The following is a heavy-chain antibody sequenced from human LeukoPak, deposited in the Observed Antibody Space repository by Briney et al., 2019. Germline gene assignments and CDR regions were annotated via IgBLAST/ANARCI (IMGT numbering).Heavy chain of an antibody. CDR3: AKAKAASYKSGWHRAFDI. V-gene: IGHV3-7*03. D-gene: IGHD6-19*01. J-gene: IGHJ3*02. CDR2: IKKDGSET. Sequence: PGGSLRLSCAAAGFDFSDFRMSWVRQVPGKGLEWVATIKKDGSETHYVDSVKGRFTISRDNSKNSLYPQMNSLRVEDTALYYCAKAKAASYKSGWHRAFDIWGQGTMVTVSS. CDR1: GFDFSDFR.